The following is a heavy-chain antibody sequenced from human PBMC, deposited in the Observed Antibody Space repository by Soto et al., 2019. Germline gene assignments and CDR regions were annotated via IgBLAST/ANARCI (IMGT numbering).Heavy chain of an antibody. CDR3: ASRPPPYCDCPLDY. V-gene: IGHV3-15*02. J-gene: IGHJ4*02. CDR2: IKSEAAGGTA. CDR1: GLSFSNAW. D-gene: IGHD2-21*02. Sequence: EVQLVESGGAVVKPGESLRLSCAASGLSFSNAWMIWVRQAPGKGLEWVGRIKSEAAGGTADYAAPVKGRFTISRDDSXNTLFLQLNSLKIEDTAVYYCASRPPPYCDCPLDYWGQGTLVTVSS.